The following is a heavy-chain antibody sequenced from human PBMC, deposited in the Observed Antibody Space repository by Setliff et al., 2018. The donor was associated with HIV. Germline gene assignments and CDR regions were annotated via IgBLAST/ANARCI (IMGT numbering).Heavy chain of an antibody. Sequence: ASVMVSCKASGYTFTSYGISWVRQAPGQGLEWMGWISAYNDNTNYAQKLQGRVTMTTDTSTSTAYMELRSLRSDDTAVYYCARDVGISSGYYFDYWGQGTLVTVSS. D-gene: IGHD3-22*01. CDR1: GYTFTSYG. J-gene: IGHJ4*02. CDR2: ISAYNDNT. CDR3: ARDVGISSGYYFDY. V-gene: IGHV1-18*01.